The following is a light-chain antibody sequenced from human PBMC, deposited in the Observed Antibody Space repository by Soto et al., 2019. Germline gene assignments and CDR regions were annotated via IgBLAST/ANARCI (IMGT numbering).Light chain of an antibody. CDR1: QSVSSY. CDR3: QQWTNWPVT. Sequence: EIVLTQSPATLSLSPGERATLSCRASQSVSSYLVWYQQKPCQSPRVLISDASNSAPGIPSMFSGSGSGTDFSLTISSLEPVDVAVYYWQQWTNWPVTFGGGTKVEIK. J-gene: IGKJ4*01. CDR2: DAS. V-gene: IGKV3-11*01.